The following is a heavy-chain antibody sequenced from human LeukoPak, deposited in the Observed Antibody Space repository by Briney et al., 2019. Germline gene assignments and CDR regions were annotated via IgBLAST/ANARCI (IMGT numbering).Heavy chain of an antibody. V-gene: IGHV3-11*01. CDR1: GFTFSDYY. CDR2: ISSSGSTI. Sequence: PGGSLRLSCAASGFTFSDYYMSWIRQAPGKGLEWVSYISSSGSTIYYADSVKGRFTISRDNAKNSLYLQMYSLRAEDTALYHCARGRYSYYFDYWGQGTLVTVSS. D-gene: IGHD5-18*01. CDR3: ARGRYSYYFDY. J-gene: IGHJ4*02.